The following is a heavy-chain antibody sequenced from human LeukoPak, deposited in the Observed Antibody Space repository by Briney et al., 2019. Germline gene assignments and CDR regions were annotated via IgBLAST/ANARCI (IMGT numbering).Heavy chain of an antibody. CDR2: IYYSGST. CDR1: GGSISNYY. J-gene: IGHJ6*02. Sequence: SETLSLTCTVSGGSISNYYWSWIRQPPGKGLEWIGYIYYSGSTNYNPSLKSRVTISVDTSKNQFSLKLSSVTAADTAVYYCARVQYGPYGMDVWGQGTTVTVSS. D-gene: IGHD1-1*01. CDR3: ARVQYGPYGMDV. V-gene: IGHV4-59*12.